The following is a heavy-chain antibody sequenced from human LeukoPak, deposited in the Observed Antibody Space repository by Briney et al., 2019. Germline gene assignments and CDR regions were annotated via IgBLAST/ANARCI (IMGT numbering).Heavy chain of an antibody. CDR3: ARGPRAAADDY. Sequence: ASVKVSCKVSGYTLTELSMHWVRQAPGKGLEWMGGFDPEDGETIYAQKFQDRVTITRDTSASTAYMELTSLTSEDTAVYYCARGPRAAADDYWGQGTLVTVSS. CDR2: FDPEDGET. J-gene: IGHJ4*02. V-gene: IGHV1-24*01. CDR1: GYTLTELS. D-gene: IGHD6-13*01.